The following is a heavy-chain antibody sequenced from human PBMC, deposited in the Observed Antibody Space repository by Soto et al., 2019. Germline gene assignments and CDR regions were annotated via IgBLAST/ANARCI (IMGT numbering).Heavy chain of an antibody. D-gene: IGHD2-8*01. CDR1: GFTFSSYA. Sequence: GGSLRLSCAASGFTFSSYAMSWVRQAPGKGLEWVSAISGSGGSTYYADSVKGRFTISRDNSKNTLYLQMNSLRAEDTAVYYCAKPVYCTNGVCYAFDIWGQGTMVTVSS. V-gene: IGHV3-23*01. CDR3: AKPVYCTNGVCYAFDI. J-gene: IGHJ3*02. CDR2: ISGSGGST.